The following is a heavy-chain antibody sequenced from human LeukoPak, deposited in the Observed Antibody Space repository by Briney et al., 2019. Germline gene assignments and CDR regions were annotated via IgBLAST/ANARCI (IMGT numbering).Heavy chain of an antibody. CDR3: ARDVYGDYAIDY. CDR2: ISGTSSPR. Sequence: PGGSLRLSCAASGFTFSSYSMNWVRQAPGKGREWVSYISGTSSPRYRADSVKGRFTITRDNAKNSLYLQMNSLRAEDTAVYCCARDVYGDYAIDYWGQGTLVTVSS. J-gene: IGHJ4*02. D-gene: IGHD4-17*01. V-gene: IGHV3-48*04. CDR1: GFTFSSYS.